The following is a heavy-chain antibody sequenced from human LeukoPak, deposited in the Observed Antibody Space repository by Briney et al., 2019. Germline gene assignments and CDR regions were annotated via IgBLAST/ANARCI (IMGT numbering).Heavy chain of an antibody. CDR3: PRELKEDCSGGSCYFDY. Sequence: ASVKVSCKASGYTFTSYGISWVRQAPGQGLEWMGWISAYNGNTNYAQKLQGRVTMTTDTSTSTAYMEQRSLRSDDTAVYYCPRELKEDCSGGSCYFDYWGQGTLVTVSS. D-gene: IGHD2-15*01. V-gene: IGHV1-18*01. CDR1: GYTFTSYG. CDR2: ISAYNGNT. J-gene: IGHJ4*02.